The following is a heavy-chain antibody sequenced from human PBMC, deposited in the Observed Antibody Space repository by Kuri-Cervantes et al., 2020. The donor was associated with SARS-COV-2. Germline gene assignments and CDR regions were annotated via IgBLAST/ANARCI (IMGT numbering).Heavy chain of an antibody. CDR1: GYTFRNYG. V-gene: IGHV1-18*04. Sequence: ASVKVSCKASGYTFRNYGISWVRQAPGQGLEWMGWISAYNGNRKYGQKIQGRVTMTTDTSTSTAYMELRSLRSDDTAVYYCARDVILGSEIVVEVAARAPEYWGQGTLVTVSS. CDR2: ISAYNGNR. J-gene: IGHJ4*02. CDR3: ARDVILGSEIVVEVAARAPEY. D-gene: IGHD2-15*01.